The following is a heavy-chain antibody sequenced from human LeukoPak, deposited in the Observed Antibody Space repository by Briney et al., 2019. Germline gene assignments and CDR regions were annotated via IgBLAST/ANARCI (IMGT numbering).Heavy chain of an antibody. J-gene: IGHJ4*02. CDR2: INQDGREK. Sequence: GGSLRLSCAASGFSFSDHWMNWVRQAPGKGPEWVANINQDGREKYYVDSVKGRFTISRDNAKNSLYLQMNSLRAEDTAVYYCARAHDYGDYWFDYWGQGTLVTVSS. D-gene: IGHD4-17*01. CDR1: GFSFSDHW. V-gene: IGHV3-7*01. CDR3: ARAHDYGDYWFDY.